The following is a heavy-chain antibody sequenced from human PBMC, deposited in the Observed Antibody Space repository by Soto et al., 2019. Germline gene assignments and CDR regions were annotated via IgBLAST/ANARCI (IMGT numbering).Heavy chain of an antibody. Sequence: QVLLVESGGGLVKPGGSLRLSCAASGFTFSDYYMSWIRQAPGMGLEWVSYISGSGNSIYYADSVKGRFTISRDNATNSLYLQMNSLRVEDTAVYYCATLSTQFDRWGQGNLVTVSS. CDR3: ATLSTQFDR. D-gene: IGHD1-1*01. V-gene: IGHV3-11*01. CDR2: ISGSGNSI. J-gene: IGHJ5*02. CDR1: GFTFSDYY.